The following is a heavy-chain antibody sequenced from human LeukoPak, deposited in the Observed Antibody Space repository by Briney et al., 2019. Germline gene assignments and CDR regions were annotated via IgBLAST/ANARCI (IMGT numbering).Heavy chain of an antibody. CDR1: GYTFTVYY. V-gene: IGHV1-2*02. D-gene: IGHD6-19*01. Sequence: GASVKVSCKASGYTFTVYYMHWVRQAPGQGLEWMGWINPNSGGTNYAQKFQGRVTMTRDTSISTAYMELSRLRSDDTAVYYCARGAAKYSSGWFFSGEFDYWGQGTLVTVSS. J-gene: IGHJ4*02. CDR2: INPNSGGT. CDR3: ARGAAKYSSGWFFSGEFDY.